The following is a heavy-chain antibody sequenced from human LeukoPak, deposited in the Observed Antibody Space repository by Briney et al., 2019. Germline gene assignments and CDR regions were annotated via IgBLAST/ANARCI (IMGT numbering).Heavy chain of an antibody. V-gene: IGHV4-34*01. Sequence: SETLSLTCAVCGGSFSGYYWSWIRQPPGKGLKWIGEINHSGSTNYNPSLKSRVTISLDTSKSQFSLKLSSVTAADTAIYYCAGVVPSTKWGVDYWGQGTLVTVSS. D-gene: IGHD7-27*01. CDR2: INHSGST. J-gene: IGHJ4*02. CDR1: GGSFSGYY. CDR3: AGVVPSTKWGVDY.